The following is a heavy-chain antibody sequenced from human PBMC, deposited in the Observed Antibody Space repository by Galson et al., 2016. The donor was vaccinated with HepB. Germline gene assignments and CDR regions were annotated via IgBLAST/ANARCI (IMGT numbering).Heavy chain of an antibody. D-gene: IGHD4-11*01. CDR2: IKNDGSFT. J-gene: IGHJ5*02. CDR3: SRSDYFDP. V-gene: IGHV3-74*01. CDR1: GFTFSTYW. Sequence: SLRLSCAGSGFTFSTYWMHWGRQAPGKGLVWVARIKNDGSFTTYEDSVKGRFTVSRDNAKNTLYLAMNSLRVEDTAVYYCSRSDYFDPWGQGTLVTVSS.